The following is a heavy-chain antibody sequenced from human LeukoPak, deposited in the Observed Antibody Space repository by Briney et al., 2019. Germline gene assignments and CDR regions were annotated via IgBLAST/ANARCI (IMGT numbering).Heavy chain of an antibody. J-gene: IGHJ4*02. Sequence: GGSLRLSCAVSGITLSNYGMSWVRQPPGKGLEWVAGTGDSGGRTNYADSVKGRFTISRDNPKNTLYLQMNSLRAEDTAVYFCAKRGVVIRVILVGFHKEAYYFDSWGQGALVTVSS. D-gene: IGHD3-22*01. CDR3: AKRGVVIRVILVGFHKEAYYFDS. CDR2: TGDSGGRT. CDR1: GITLSNYG. V-gene: IGHV3-23*01.